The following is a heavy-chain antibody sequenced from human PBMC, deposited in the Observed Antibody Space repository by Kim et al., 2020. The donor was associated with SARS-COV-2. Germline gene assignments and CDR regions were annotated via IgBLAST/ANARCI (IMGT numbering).Heavy chain of an antibody. CDR3: ARGLAAAGFDAFDI. CDR1: GFTFSSYA. CDR2: ISYDGSNK. Sequence: GGSLRLSCAASGFTFSSYAMHWVRQAQGKGLEWGAVISYDGSNKYYADSVKGRFTISRDNSKKTLYLQMNSLRAEDTAVYYCARGLAAAGFDAFDIWGQG. D-gene: IGHD6-13*01. J-gene: IGHJ3*02. V-gene: IGHV3-30-3*01.